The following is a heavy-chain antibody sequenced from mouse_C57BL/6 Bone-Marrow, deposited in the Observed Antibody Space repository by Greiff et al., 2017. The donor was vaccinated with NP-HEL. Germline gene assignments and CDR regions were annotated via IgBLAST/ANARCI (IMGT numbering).Heavy chain of an antibody. V-gene: IGHV1-81*01. CDR1: GYTFTSYG. CDR3: AIPDGYYGYFDY. J-gene: IGHJ2*01. CDR2: IYPRSGNT. D-gene: IGHD2-3*01. Sequence: QVQLQQSGAELARPGASVKLSCKASGYTFTSYGISWVKQRTGQGLEWIGEIYPRSGNTYYNEKFKGKATLTADKSSSTAYMELRSLTSEDSAVYFCAIPDGYYGYFDYWGQGTTLTVSS.